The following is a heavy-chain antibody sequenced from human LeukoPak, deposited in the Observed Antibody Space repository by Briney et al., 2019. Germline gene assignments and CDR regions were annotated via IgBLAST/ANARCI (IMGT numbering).Heavy chain of an antibody. CDR3: AATRRDAGY. J-gene: IGHJ4*02. CDR1: GDSISSSKW. Sequence: SGTLSLTCVVSGDSISSSKWWSWVRQSPGKGLEWIGEIHHSGSANYNPSLKSRVIISVDKSENQFSLKLTSVTAADTAVYYCAATRRDAGYWGQGTLVTVSS. V-gene: IGHV4-4*02. CDR2: IHHSGSA. D-gene: IGHD6-13*01.